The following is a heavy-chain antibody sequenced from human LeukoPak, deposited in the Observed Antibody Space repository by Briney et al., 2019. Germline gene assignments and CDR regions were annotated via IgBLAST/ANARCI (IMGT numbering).Heavy chain of an antibody. CDR2: INPNSGGT. Sequence: ASVKVSCKPSGYTFTVYYMHWVRQAPGQGLEWMGWINPNSGGTNYAQKFQGRVTMTRDTSIRTAYMELRRLRSDDTAVYYCAPRGAEAGTDLDYWGQGTLVTVSS. CDR1: GYTFTVYY. D-gene: IGHD6-13*01. CDR3: APRGAEAGTDLDY. J-gene: IGHJ4*02. V-gene: IGHV1-2*02.